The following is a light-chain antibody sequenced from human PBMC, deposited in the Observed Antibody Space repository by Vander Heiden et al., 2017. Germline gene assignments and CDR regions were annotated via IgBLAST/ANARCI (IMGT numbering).Light chain of an antibody. CDR3: QQRSSWPRT. CDR1: QSISSY. J-gene: IGKJ3*01. V-gene: IGKV3-11*01. Sequence: EIVLTQSPATLSLSPGERATLSCWASQSISSYLAWYQQRPGQAPRLLIYEASNRATGIPARFSGSGSGTDFTLTIDSLEPEDFVVYYCQQRSSWPRTFGPGTKVDIK. CDR2: EAS.